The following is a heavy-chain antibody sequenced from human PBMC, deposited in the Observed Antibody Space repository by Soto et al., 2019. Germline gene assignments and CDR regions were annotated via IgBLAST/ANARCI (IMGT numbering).Heavy chain of an antibody. J-gene: IGHJ5*02. D-gene: IGHD2-2*01. CDR3: AREGYCSSTSCYRLGWFDH. Sequence: PXETLSLTCTVSGCSISSGDYYWSWIRQPPGKGLEWIGYIYYSGSTYYNPSLKSRVTISVDTSKNQFSLKLSSVTAADTAVYYCAREGYCSSTSCYRLGWFDHWGQGNLVTVSS. V-gene: IGHV4-30-4*01. CDR1: GCSISSGDYY. CDR2: IYYSGST.